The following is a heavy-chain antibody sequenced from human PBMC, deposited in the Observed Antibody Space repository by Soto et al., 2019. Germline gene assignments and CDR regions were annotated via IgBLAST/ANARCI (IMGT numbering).Heavy chain of an antibody. V-gene: IGHV3-30*18. CDR2: ISNDGSNK. J-gene: IGHJ4*02. CDR3: VKLGAASNHFDQ. Sequence: GGSLRLSCAASGFTFSSDWMHWFRQAPGKGLEWVAFISNDGSNKYYADSVKALFTISRDNSKNTLHLQMNSLRPEDTAVYYCVKLGAASNHFDQWGQGTQVTVSS. CDR1: GFTFSSDW. D-gene: IGHD6-25*01.